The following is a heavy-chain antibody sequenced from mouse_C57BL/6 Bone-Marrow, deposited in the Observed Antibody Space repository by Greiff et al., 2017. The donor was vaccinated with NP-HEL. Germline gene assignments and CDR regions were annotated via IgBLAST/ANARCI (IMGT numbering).Heavy chain of an antibody. Sequence: QVQLQQPGAELVMPGASVKLSCKASGYTFTSYWMHWVKQRPGQGLEWIGEIDPSDSYTNYNQKFKGKSTLTVDKSSSTAYMQLSSLTSDDSAVYYCASSYDGYYVYYWGQGTTLTVSS. D-gene: IGHD2-3*01. J-gene: IGHJ2*01. CDR1: GYTFTSYW. V-gene: IGHV1-69*01. CDR3: ASSYDGYYVYY. CDR2: IDPSDSYT.